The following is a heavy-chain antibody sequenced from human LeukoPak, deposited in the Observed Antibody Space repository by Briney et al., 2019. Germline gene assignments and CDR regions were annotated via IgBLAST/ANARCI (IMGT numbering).Heavy chain of an antibody. CDR1: GGSISSGGYY. V-gene: IGHV4-31*03. CDR3: ARGNGYQLPSGVGAFDI. Sequence: PSETLSLTCTVSGGSISSGGYYWSWIRQHPGKGLERIGYIYYRESTYYNPSLKSRVTISVDTSKNQFSLKLSSVTAADTAVYYCARGNGYQLPSGVGAFDIWGQGTMVTVSS. CDR2: IYYREST. D-gene: IGHD2-2*01. J-gene: IGHJ3*02.